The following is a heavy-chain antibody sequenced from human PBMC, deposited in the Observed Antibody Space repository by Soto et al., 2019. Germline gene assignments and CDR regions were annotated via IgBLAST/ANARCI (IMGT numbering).Heavy chain of an antibody. CDR2: IYYSGST. Sequence: QSPTLSLTCTVSGGSISSSSYYWGWIRQPPGKGLEWIGSIYYSGSTYYNPSLKSRVTISVDTSKNQFSLKLSSVTAADTAVYYYARDILSGWFDPWGQGTLVTVSS. V-gene: IGHV4-39*02. CDR1: GGSISSSSYY. D-gene: IGHD2-21*01. CDR3: ARDILSGWFDP. J-gene: IGHJ5*02.